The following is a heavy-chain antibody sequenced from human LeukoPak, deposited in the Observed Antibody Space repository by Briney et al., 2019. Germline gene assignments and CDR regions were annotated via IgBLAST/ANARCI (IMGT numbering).Heavy chain of an antibody. J-gene: IGHJ4*02. V-gene: IGHV4-34*01. D-gene: IGHD1-26*01. CDR2: INHSGST. CDR3: ARARYSGSYLDY. CDR1: GGSFSGYY. Sequence: SETLSLTCAVYGGSFSGYYWSWIRQPPGKGLEWIGEINHSGSTNYNPSLKSRITISVDTSKNQFSLKLSSVTAADTAVYYCARARYSGSYLDYWGQGTLVTVSS.